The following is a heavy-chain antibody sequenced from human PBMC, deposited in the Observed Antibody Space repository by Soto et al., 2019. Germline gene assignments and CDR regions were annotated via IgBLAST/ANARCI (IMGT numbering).Heavy chain of an antibody. CDR2: IIPILGIA. V-gene: IGHV1-69*02. CDR1: GGTFSSYT. Sequence: SVKVSCKASGGTFSSYTISWVRQAPGQGLEWMGRIIPILGIANYAQKFQGRVTITADKSTSTAYMELSSLRSEDTAVYYCATLDQVCISTSCHPDRLEKRAYYYYGMDVWGQGTTVTVSS. D-gene: IGHD2-2*01. J-gene: IGHJ6*02. CDR3: ATLDQVCISTSCHPDRLEKRAYYYYGMDV.